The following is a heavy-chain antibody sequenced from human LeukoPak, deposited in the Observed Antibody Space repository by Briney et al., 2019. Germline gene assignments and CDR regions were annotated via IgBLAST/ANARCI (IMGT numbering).Heavy chain of an antibody. V-gene: IGHV4-59*01. Sequence: PSETLSLTCTVSGGSISGYYWSWIRQPPGKGLEWIGYIYYSGSTNYNPSLKSRVTISVDTSKNQFSLKLSSVTAADTAVYYCARAARRGEWFDPWGQGTLVTVSS. J-gene: IGHJ5*02. D-gene: IGHD3-10*01. CDR1: GGSISGYY. CDR2: IYYSGST. CDR3: ARAARRGEWFDP.